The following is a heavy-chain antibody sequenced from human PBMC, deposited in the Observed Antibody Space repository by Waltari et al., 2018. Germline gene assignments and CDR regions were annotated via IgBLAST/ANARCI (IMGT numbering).Heavy chain of an antibody. J-gene: IGHJ4*02. Sequence: QVQLQESGPGLVKPSETLSLTCAVSGYSISSGYYWGWIRQPPGKGLEWIGSIYHSGSTYYNPSLKSRVTISVDTSKNQFSLKLSSVTAADTAVYYCARDSPLPLDYWGQGTLVTVSS. CDR2: IYHSGST. V-gene: IGHV4-38-2*02. CDR1: GYSISSGYY. CDR3: ARDSPLPLDY.